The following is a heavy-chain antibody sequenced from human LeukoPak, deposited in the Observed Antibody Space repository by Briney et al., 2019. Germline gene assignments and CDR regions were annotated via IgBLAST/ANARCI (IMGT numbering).Heavy chain of an antibody. V-gene: IGHV4-59*01. J-gene: IGHJ4*02. Sequence: PSETLSLTSTVSGGSISSYYWSWIRQPPGKGLEWIGYIYYSGSTNYNPSLKSRVTISVDTSKNQFSLKLSSVTAADTAVYYCASGPYCSSTSCYGWYVDYWGQGTLVTVSS. CDR2: IYYSGST. CDR1: GGSISSYY. D-gene: IGHD2-2*01. CDR3: ASGPYCSSTSCYGWYVDY.